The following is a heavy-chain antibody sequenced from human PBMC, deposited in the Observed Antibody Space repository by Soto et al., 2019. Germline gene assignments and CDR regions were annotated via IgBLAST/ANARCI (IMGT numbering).Heavy chain of an antibody. D-gene: IGHD2-15*01. CDR3: ARGDIVVVVAATPGGMDV. CDR2: INPNSGGT. CDR1: GYTLTVYD. Sequence: APSKVSCKYCGYTLTVYDMHCVRQENGQGLEWMGWINPNSGGTNYAQKFQGWVTMTRDTSISTAYMELSRLRSDDTAVYYCARGDIVVVVAATPGGMDVWGQGTTVTGSS. J-gene: IGHJ6*02. V-gene: IGHV1-2*04.